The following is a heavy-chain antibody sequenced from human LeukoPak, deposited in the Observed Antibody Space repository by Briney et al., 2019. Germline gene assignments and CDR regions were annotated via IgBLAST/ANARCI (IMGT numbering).Heavy chain of an antibody. V-gene: IGHV1-2*02. CDR1: GYTFTGYY. D-gene: IGHD1-26*01. Sequence: ASVKVSCKASGYTFTGYYMHWVRQAPGQGLEWMGWITPNSGATNYEQNFQGRVTMTRDTSISTAYMELDRLTSDDTAVYYCARQLGATSRDYWGQGTLVTVSS. CDR3: ARQLGATSRDY. J-gene: IGHJ4*02. CDR2: ITPNSGAT.